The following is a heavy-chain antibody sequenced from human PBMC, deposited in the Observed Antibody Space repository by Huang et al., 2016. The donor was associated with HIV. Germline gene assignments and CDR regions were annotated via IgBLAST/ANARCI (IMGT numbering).Heavy chain of an antibody. J-gene: IGHJ4*02. CDR3: AKGGSAAAVLDF. D-gene: IGHD6-13*01. V-gene: IGHV3-30*18. CDR1: GVTFSSYG. CDR2: ISYEAKRK. Sequence: QVQLVESGGGVVQPGRSLRISCAASGVTFSSYGMHWVRQAPGKGLEGGAVISYEAKRKYYADSVNGRFSISRDNSKTTVYLQLNSLRLEDTAVYYCAKGGSAAAVLDFWGQGTLVTVSS.